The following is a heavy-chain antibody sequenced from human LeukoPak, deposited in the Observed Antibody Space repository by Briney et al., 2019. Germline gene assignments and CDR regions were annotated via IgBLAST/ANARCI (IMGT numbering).Heavy chain of an antibody. D-gene: IGHD3-10*01. V-gene: IGHV3-21*01. J-gene: IGHJ4*02. CDR2: ISKSSSYI. CDR1: GFTFSSYS. Sequence: PGGSLRLTCAAAGFTFSSYSMNWVRQAPGKGLEWVSCISKSSSYIDYAGSVKGRFTISRDNAKNSLYLQMNSLRAEDTAVYYCAKDTDPDYYGSGSYDYWGQGTLVTVSS. CDR3: AKDTDPDYYGSGSYDY.